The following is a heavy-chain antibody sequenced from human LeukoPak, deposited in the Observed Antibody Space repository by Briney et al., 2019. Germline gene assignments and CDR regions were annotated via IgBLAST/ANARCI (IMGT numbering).Heavy chain of an antibody. V-gene: IGHV3-7*01. D-gene: IGHD3-3*01. CDR2: IKQDGSEK. J-gene: IGHJ5*02. Sequence: GGSLRLSCAASGFTFSSYWMSWVRQAPGKGLEWVANIKQDGSEKYYVDSVKGRFTISRDNAKNSLYLQMNSLRAEDTAAYYCARALLYDFWSGDDWFDPWGQGTLVTVSS. CDR3: ARALLYDFWSGDDWFDP. CDR1: GFTFSSYW.